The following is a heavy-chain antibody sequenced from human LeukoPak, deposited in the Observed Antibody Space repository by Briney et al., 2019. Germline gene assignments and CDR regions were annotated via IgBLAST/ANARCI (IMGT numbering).Heavy chain of an antibody. Sequence: SETLSLTCTVSGGSISSSSYYWGWIRQPPGNGLEWIASIYYSGSTYYNPSLKSRVTISVDTSKNQFSLKLRSVTTADTAVYYCARALLRPWFDPWGQGTLVTVSS. V-gene: IGHV4-39*07. J-gene: IGHJ5*02. CDR1: GGSISSSSYY. CDR3: ARALLRPWFDP. D-gene: IGHD3-16*01. CDR2: IYYSGST.